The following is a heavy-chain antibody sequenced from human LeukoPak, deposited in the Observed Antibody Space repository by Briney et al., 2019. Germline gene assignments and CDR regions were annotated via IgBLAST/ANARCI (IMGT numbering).Heavy chain of an antibody. Sequence: QPGRSLRLSCAASGFTFSRYGMHWLRQAPGKGLGWVADIWYNENQYYGDSVKGRFTISRDNSKNTVYLEMSSLRAEDTAVYYCARDGSGGGWRYFDYWGQGTLVTVSS. J-gene: IGHJ4*02. CDR2: IWYNENQ. D-gene: IGHD6-19*01. CDR3: ARDGSGGGWRYFDY. CDR1: GFTFSRYG. V-gene: IGHV3-33*01.